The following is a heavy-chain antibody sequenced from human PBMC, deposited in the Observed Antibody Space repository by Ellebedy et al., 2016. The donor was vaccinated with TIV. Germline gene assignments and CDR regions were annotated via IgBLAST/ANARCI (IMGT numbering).Heavy chain of an antibody. CDR2: IYSSGST. CDR1: GDSVSRRSYY. CDR3: TYGINSDAFDI. J-gene: IGHJ3*02. D-gene: IGHD3-10*01. Sequence: SETLSLXXTVSGDSVSRRSYYWSWIRQSPGKGLEWIGYIYSSGSTKYNPSLKRRLTISADTSKKHFSLRLNSATAADTAVYYCTYGINSDAFDIWGHGTLVTVSS. V-gene: IGHV4-61*03.